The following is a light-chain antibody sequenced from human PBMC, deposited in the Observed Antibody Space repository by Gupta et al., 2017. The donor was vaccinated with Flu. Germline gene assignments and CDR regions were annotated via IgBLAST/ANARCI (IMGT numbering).Light chain of an antibody. J-gene: IGLJ2*01. Sequence: SYALTQPPPVSVSPGQPASIPCSGDKLGDKYACWYQQKPGQSPVLVIYQDSKRPSGIPERFSGSNSGNTATLTISGTQAMDEADYYCQAWDSSTVVFGGGTKLTVL. CDR1: KLGDKY. CDR3: QAWDSSTVV. CDR2: QDS. V-gene: IGLV3-1*01.